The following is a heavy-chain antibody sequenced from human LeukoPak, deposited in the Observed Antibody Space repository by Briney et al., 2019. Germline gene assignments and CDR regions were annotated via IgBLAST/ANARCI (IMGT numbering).Heavy chain of an antibody. CDR3: GRGGSGSYLSWLDP. CDR2: INPNSGGT. V-gene: IGHV1-2*02. J-gene: IGHJ5*02. CDR1: GYTFTGYY. D-gene: IGHD3-10*01. Sequence: ASVKVSCKASGYTFTGYYIHWVRQAPGQGLECVGWINPNSGGTNYAQKFQGRVTMTRDTSISTAYMELSRMRSDDTAVYYCGRGGSGSYLSWLDPWGQGTLVTVSS.